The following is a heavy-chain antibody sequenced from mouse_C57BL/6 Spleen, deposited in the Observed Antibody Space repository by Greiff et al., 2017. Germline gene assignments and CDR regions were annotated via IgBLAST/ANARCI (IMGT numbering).Heavy chain of an antibody. J-gene: IGHJ2*01. Sequence: EVQLQQSGPGLVKPSQSLSITCSVTGYSITSGYYWNWIRQFPGNKLEWMGYISYDGSNNYNPSLKNRISITRDTSKNQVILKLNSVTTENTATSSCASDEDGYYVLFDYWGQGTTLTVSS. CDR1: GYSITSGYY. CDR3: ASDEDGYYVLFDY. CDR2: ISYDGSN. D-gene: IGHD2-3*01. V-gene: IGHV3-6*01.